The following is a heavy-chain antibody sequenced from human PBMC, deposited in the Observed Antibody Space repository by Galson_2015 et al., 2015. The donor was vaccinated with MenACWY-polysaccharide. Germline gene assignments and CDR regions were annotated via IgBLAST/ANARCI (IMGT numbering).Heavy chain of an antibody. CDR3: ARSGSYRVFDY. J-gene: IGHJ4*02. V-gene: IGHV4-4*02. CDR2: IYHSGST. Sequence: SWVRQPPGKGLEWIGEIYHSGSTNYNPSLKSRVTISVDKSKNQFSLKLSSVTAADTAVYYCARSGSYRVFDYWGQGTLVTVSS. D-gene: IGHD1-26*01.